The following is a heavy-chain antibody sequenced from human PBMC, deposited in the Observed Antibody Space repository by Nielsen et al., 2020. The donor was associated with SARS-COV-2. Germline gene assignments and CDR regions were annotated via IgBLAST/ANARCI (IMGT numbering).Heavy chain of an antibody. CDR2: ITHTGDA. J-gene: IGHJ6*03. D-gene: IGHD3-22*01. Sequence: RQAPGKGLEWIGEITHTGDASYNPSLKSRVTMSVDTSKNQFSLKLSSVTAADTAVYYCARGLYYYDSSGYWQVYYYYMDVWGKGTTVTVSS. CDR3: ARGLYYYDSSGYWQVYYYYMDV. V-gene: IGHV4-34*01.